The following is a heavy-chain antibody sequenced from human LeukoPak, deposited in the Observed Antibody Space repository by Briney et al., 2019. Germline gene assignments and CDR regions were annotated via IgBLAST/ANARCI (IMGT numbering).Heavy chain of an antibody. D-gene: IGHD4-17*01. Sequence: GGSLRLSCAASGFTFSSYSMNWVRQAPGKGLEWVSSISSSSSYIYYADSAKGRFTISRDNAKNSLYLQMNSLRAEDTAVYYCARDKGYDYGDYSDAFDIWGQGTMVTVSS. CDR2: ISSSSSYI. CDR3: ARDKGYDYGDYSDAFDI. V-gene: IGHV3-21*01. J-gene: IGHJ3*02. CDR1: GFTFSSYS.